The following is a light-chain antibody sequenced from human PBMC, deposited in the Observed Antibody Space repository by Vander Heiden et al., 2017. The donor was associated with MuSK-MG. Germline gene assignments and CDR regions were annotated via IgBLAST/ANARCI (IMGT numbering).Light chain of an antibody. J-gene: IGLJ2*01. CDR3: AAWDDRLSNVF. CDR1: SSNIGSNY. V-gene: IGLV1-47*01. CDR2: KNN. Sequence: QSVLTQPPSASGTPGQRVTISCSGSSSNIGSNYVYWYQQLPGTAPKLLIFKNNQRPSGVPDRFSGSRSGASASLAISGLRSEDEADYYCAAWDDRLSNVFFRGGTKLTVL.